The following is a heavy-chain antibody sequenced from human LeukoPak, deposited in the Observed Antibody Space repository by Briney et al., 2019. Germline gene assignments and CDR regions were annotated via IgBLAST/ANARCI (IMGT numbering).Heavy chain of an antibody. Sequence: SETLSLTCTVSGGSISSYYWSWIQQPPGKGLEWIGYIYYSGSTNYNPSLKSRVTISVDTSKNQFSLKLSSVTAADTAVYYCARDGYYYDSSGYYYFHWFDPWGQGTLVTVSS. J-gene: IGHJ5*02. CDR1: GGSISSYY. CDR3: ARDGYYYDSSGYYYFHWFDP. D-gene: IGHD3-22*01. V-gene: IGHV4-59*01. CDR2: IYYSGST.